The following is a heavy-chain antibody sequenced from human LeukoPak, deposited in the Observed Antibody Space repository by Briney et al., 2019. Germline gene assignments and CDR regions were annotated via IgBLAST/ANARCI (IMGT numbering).Heavy chain of an antibody. V-gene: IGHV4-34*01. CDR2: INHSGST. J-gene: IGHJ4*02. CDR1: GGSFSGYY. CDR3: ARQTGSGLFILP. D-gene: IGHD3/OR15-3a*01. Sequence: NPSETLSLTCAVYGGSFSGYYWSWIRQPPGKGLEWIGEINHSGSTNYNPSLKRRVTISVDTSKNQFSLRLTSVTAADTAVYYCARQTGSGLFILPGGQGTLVTVSS.